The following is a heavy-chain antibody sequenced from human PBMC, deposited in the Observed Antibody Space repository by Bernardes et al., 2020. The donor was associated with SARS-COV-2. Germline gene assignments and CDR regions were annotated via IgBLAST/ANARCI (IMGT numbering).Heavy chain of an antibody. J-gene: IGHJ4*02. Sequence: GGSLRLSCAASGFTFSSYAMSWVRQAPGKGLEWVSAISGSGGSTYYADSVKGRFTISRDNSKNTLYLQMNSLRAEDTAVYYCAKDRSVWKSHSSSWYYFDYWGQGTLVTVSS. D-gene: IGHD6-13*01. CDR2: ISGSGGST. V-gene: IGHV3-23*01. CDR3: AKDRSVWKSHSSSWYYFDY. CDR1: GFTFSSYA.